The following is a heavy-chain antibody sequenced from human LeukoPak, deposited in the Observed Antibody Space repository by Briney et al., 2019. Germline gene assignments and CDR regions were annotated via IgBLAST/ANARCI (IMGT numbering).Heavy chain of an antibody. V-gene: IGHV3-30*01. CDR1: RFTFRSYA. Sequence: GGSLRLSCAASRFTFRSYAMHWVRQAPGKGLEWVAVISYDGSNKYYADSGKGRFTISRDNSKNTLYLQMNSLRPDDTAIYYCGREWGTVATPAFFDYWGQGTLVTVSS. CDR2: ISYDGSNK. J-gene: IGHJ4*02. D-gene: IGHD4-23*01. CDR3: GREWGTVATPAFFDY.